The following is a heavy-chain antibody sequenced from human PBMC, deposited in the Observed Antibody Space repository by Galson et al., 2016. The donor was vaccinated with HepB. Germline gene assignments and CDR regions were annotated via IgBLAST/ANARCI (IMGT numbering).Heavy chain of an antibody. CDR2: ILYDESNE. V-gene: IGHV3-33*01. J-gene: IGHJ6*02. D-gene: IGHD3-10*01. Sequence: SLRLSCAASGFTFSRYGMHWVRQTPGKGLEWVAGILYDESNEKYADSVKGRFTISRDNSKNTLNLQMNSLRVEDTATYYCAREEAMVQGVRMKIFAGLHYYGMDVWGQGTTVTVSS. CDR1: GFTFSRYG. CDR3: AREEAMVQGVRMKIFAGLHYYGMDV.